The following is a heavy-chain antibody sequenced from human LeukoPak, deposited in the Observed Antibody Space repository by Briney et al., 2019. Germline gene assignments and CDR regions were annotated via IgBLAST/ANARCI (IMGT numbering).Heavy chain of an antibody. CDR3: AKHRSGNYAFDY. Sequence: GGSLGLSCAASGFTFSTCGMSWVRQAPGKGLEWVSVITRGGGSTYNADSVKGRFTISRDNSRNTLYLQMNSLRAEDTAVYYCAKHRSGNYAFDYWGQGTLVTVSS. J-gene: IGHJ4*02. D-gene: IGHD1-26*01. CDR2: ITRGGGST. CDR1: GFTFSTCG. V-gene: IGHV3-23*01.